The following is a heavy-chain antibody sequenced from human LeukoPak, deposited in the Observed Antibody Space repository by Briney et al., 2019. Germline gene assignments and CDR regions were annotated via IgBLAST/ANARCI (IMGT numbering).Heavy chain of an antibody. Sequence: GGSLRLSCAASGFTFSSYAMHWVRQAPGKGLEWVTVISYDGSNKYYADSVKGRFTISRDNSKNTLYLQMNSLRADDTAVYYCARGSVGARPIDYWGQGTLVTVSS. V-gene: IGHV3-30*04. CDR1: GFTFSSYA. CDR3: ARGSVGARPIDY. CDR2: ISYDGSNK. D-gene: IGHD1-26*01. J-gene: IGHJ4*02.